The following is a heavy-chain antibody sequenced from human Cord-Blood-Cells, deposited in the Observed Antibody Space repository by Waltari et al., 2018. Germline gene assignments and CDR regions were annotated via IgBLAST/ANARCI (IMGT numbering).Heavy chain of an antibody. J-gene: IGHJ4*02. CDR3: ARDSGSSADFDY. V-gene: IGHV1-8*03. CDR1: VYHSTSYD. CDR2: MNPNSGNT. Sequence: QVQLVQSGAEVKKPGASVKVSCKASVYHSTSYDINWVRQATGQGLEWMGWMNPNSGNTGYAQKFQGRVTITRNTSISTAYMELSSLRSEDTAVYYCARDSGSSADFDYWGQGTLVTVSS. D-gene: IGHD1-26*01.